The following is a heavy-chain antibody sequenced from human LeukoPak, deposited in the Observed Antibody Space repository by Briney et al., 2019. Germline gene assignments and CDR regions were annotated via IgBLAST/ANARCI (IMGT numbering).Heavy chain of an antibody. CDR1: AFTFSSYS. J-gene: IGHJ4*02. CDR2: ISSSGSTT. CDR3: ASYCSTTSCYAVDY. D-gene: IGHD2-2*01. V-gene: IGHV3-48*01. Sequence: GGSLRLSCAASAFTFSSYSMNWIRQAQGKGLEWVSYISSSGSTTYYADSVKGRFTISRDNAKNSLYLQMNSLRAEDTAVYYCASYCSTTSCYAVDYWGQGTLVTVSS.